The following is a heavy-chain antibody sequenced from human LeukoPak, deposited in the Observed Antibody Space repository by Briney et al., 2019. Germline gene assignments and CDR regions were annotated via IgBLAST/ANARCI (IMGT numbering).Heavy chain of an antibody. Sequence: EASVKVSCKASGGTFSSYAISWVRQAPGQGLEWMGGIIPIFGTANYAQKFQGRVTITADESTSTAYMELSSLRSEDTAVYYCARSITAGPAGVRVPAAKGWFDPWGQGTLVTVSS. CDR1: GGTFSSYA. D-gene: IGHD2-2*01. V-gene: IGHV1-69*13. CDR2: IIPIFGTA. CDR3: ARSITAGPAGVRVPAAKGWFDP. J-gene: IGHJ5*02.